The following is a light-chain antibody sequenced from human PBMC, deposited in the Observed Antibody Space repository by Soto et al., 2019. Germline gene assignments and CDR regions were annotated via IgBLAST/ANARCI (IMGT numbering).Light chain of an antibody. CDR2: DAS. Sequence: EIVLTQSPGTVSLSPGERATLSCRTSQSVSSSYLAWYQQKPGQAPRLLIYDASSRATGIPDRFSGSGSGTDFTLTISRLEPDDFAVYYCQEYGSSRTFGQGTKV. J-gene: IGKJ1*01. V-gene: IGKV3-20*01. CDR1: QSVSSSY. CDR3: QEYGSSRT.